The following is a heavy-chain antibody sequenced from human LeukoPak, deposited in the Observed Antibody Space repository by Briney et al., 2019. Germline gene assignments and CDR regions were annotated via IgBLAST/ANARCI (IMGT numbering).Heavy chain of an antibody. D-gene: IGHD3-22*01. CDR3: ARHNRVTMIVVDPYYFDY. CDR2: IYYSGST. V-gene: IGHV4-39*01. J-gene: IGHJ4*02. Sequence: SETLSLTCTVSGGSISSSSYYWGWIRQPPGKGLEWIGSIYYSGSTYYNPSLKSRVTISVDTSKNQFSLKLSSVTAADTAVYYCARHNRVTMIVVDPYYFDYWGQGTLVTVSS. CDR1: GGSISSSSYY.